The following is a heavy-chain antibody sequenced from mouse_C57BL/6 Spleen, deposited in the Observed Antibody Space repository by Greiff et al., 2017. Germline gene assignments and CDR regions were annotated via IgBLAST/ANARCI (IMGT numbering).Heavy chain of an antibody. J-gene: IGHJ2*01. D-gene: IGHD2-4*01. V-gene: IGHV1-15*01. CDR1: GYTFTDYE. CDR3: TREGITIDYFDY. CDR2: IDPETGGT. Sequence: QVQLKESGAELVRPGASVTLSCKASGYTFTDYEMHWVKQTPVHGLEWIGAIDPETGGTAYNQKFKGKAILTADKSSSTAYMELRSLTSEDSAVYYCTREGITIDYFDYWGQGTILTVSS.